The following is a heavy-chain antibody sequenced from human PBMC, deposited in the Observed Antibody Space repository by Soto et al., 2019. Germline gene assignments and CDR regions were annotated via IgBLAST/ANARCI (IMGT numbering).Heavy chain of an antibody. CDR3: ARVRVAATSYDAFDI. CDR1: GFTFSSYS. D-gene: IGHD2-15*01. CDR2: ISSSSSYI. V-gene: IGHV3-21*01. J-gene: IGHJ3*02. Sequence: GVSLRLSCAASGFTFSSYSMNWVRQAPGKGLEWVSSISSSSSYIYYADSVKGRFTISRDNAKNSLYLQMNSLRAEDTAVYYCARVRVAATSYDAFDIWGQGTMVTVSS.